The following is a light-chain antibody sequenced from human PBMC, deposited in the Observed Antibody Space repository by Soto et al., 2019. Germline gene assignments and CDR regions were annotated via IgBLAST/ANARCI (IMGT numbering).Light chain of an antibody. CDR1: QSVSSSY. Sequence: EIVLTQSPGTLSLSPGERATLSCRASQSVSSSYLAWYQQKPGQAPRLLIYGASSRATGIPDRFSGSGSGTDFTITISRMEHEDFAVYYCQQYGSSLLTFGGGTKVDIK. J-gene: IGKJ4*01. CDR3: QQYGSSLLT. V-gene: IGKV3-20*01. CDR2: GAS.